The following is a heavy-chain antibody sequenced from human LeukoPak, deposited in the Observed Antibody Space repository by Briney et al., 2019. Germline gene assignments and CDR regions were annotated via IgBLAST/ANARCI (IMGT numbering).Heavy chain of an antibody. CDR3: ARDLSSIAVAGTTYYYYMDV. CDR1: GFTFSSYA. J-gene: IGHJ6*03. D-gene: IGHD6-19*01. Sequence: GGSLRLSCAASGFTFSSYAMHWVRQAPGKGLEWVAVISYDGSNKYYADSVKGRFTISRDNSKNTLYLQMNSLRAEDTAVYYCARDLSSIAVAGTTYYYYMDVWGKGTTVTVSS. V-gene: IGHV3-30*04. CDR2: ISYDGSNK.